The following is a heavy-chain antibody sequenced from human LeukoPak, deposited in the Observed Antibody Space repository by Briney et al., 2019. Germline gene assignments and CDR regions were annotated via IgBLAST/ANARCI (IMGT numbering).Heavy chain of an antibody. D-gene: IGHD4-17*01. J-gene: IGHJ5*02. V-gene: IGHV4-39*01. CDR2: IYYSGST. Sequence: SETLSLTCTVSGGSISSSSYYWGWIRQPPGKGLEWIGSIYYSGSTYYNPSLKSRVTISVDTSKNQFSLKLSSVTAADTAVYYCARPTARYWFDPWGRGTLVTVSS. CDR1: GGSISSSSYY. CDR3: ARPTARYWFDP.